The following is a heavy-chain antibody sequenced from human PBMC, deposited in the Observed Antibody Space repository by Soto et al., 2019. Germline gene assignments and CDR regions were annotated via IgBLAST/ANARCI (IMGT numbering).Heavy chain of an antibody. CDR2: IWYDGSNK. V-gene: IGHV3-33*01. J-gene: IGHJ4*02. Sequence: GGSLRLSCAASGFTFSSYGMHWVRQAPGKGLEWVAVIWYDGSNKYYADSVKGRFTISRDNSKNTLYLQMNSLRAEDTAVYYCARDLGDSSGYSPFDYWGQGTLVNVSS. CDR1: GFTFSSYG. CDR3: ARDLGDSSGYSPFDY. D-gene: IGHD3-22*01.